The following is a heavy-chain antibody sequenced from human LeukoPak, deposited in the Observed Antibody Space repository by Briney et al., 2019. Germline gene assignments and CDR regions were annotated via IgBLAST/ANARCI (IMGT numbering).Heavy chain of an antibody. J-gene: IGHJ4*02. D-gene: IGHD3-10*01. CDR2: ISAYNGNT. V-gene: IGHV1-18*01. CDR1: GYTFTSYG. Sequence: ASVKVSCKASGYTFTSYGISWVREATGQGLEWMGWISAYNGNTNYAQKLQGRVTMTTATSKSTAYMELRSLRSDDTDVYYCARGESGDPTFDYWGQGILVTVSS. CDR3: ARGESGDPTFDY.